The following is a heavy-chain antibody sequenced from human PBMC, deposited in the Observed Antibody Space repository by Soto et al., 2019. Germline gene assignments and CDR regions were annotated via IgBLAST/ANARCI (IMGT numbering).Heavy chain of an antibody. V-gene: IGHV1-8*01. D-gene: IGHD1-7*01. J-gene: IGHJ6*02. CDR1: GYTFTSYD. Sequence: QVQLVQSGAEVKKPGASVKVSCKASGYTFTSYDINWVRQATGQGLEWMGWMNPNSGNTGYAQKFQGRGNMTRNTSISTAYMELSSLRSEDTVVYYCARGKGSNWNYLFFYYYGMDVWGQGTTVTVSS. CDR2: MNPNSGNT. CDR3: ARGKGSNWNYLFFYYYGMDV.